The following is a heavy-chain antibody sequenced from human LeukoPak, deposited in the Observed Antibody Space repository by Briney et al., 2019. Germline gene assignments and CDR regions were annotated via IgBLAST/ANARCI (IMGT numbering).Heavy chain of an antibody. D-gene: IGHD1-26*01. CDR2: MYYGGNT. Sequence: SETLSLTCTVSGDSTSSNNYYWGWIRQPPGKGLEWIGSMYYGGNTYYNPSLKSRVTISVDKSKNQVSLKLSSVTAADTAVYYCARQPSGSYPAAMDVWGQGTTVTVS. CDR3: ARQPSGSYPAAMDV. CDR1: GDSTSSNNYY. V-gene: IGHV4-39*01. J-gene: IGHJ6*02.